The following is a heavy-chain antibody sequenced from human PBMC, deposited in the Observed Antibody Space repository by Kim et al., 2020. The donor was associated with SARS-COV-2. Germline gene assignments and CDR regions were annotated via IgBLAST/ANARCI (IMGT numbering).Heavy chain of an antibody. J-gene: IGHJ6*02. V-gene: IGHV3-33*05. CDR2: ISFDGTYE. Sequence: GGSLRLSCAASGLTFSRFGLHWVRQAPGKGLEWVAVISFDGTYEYYAESVRGRFTISRDNSKNTLYLQMDSLRAEDTAVYYCVTDGRAHGTPFDWLLTVESSHYYYGMDVWGQGTTVTVSS. D-gene: IGHD3-9*01. CDR1: GLTFSRFG. CDR3: VTDGRAHGTPFDWLLTVESSHYYYGMDV.